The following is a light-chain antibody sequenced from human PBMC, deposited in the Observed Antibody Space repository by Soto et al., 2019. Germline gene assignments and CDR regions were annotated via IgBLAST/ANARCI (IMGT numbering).Light chain of an antibody. J-gene: IGKJ2*01. CDR2: DVA. V-gene: IGKV1-5*01. CDR1: QSLTGR. CDR3: QQYKCYPYT. Sequence: DIQMPQSPSTLSASIGDRVTIKCRASQSLTGRLAWYQQKPGRPPKLLIYDVAILESGVQSRFSGSESGTDFTLTITSLRPDDFATFYCQQYKCYPYTFGQGTILDI.